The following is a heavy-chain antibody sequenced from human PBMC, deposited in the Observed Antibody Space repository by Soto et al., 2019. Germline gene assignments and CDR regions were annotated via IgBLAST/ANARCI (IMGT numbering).Heavy chain of an antibody. V-gene: IGHV4-59*01. CDR3: AREDSRGYKFFDY. CDR2: IYYSGST. CDR1: GGSISSYY. Sequence: PSETLSLTCTVSGGSISSYYWSWIRQPPGKGLEWIGYIYYSGSTSYNPSLRSRLTISVDTSKNQFSLRLTSVTAADTGVYYCAREDSRGYKFFDYWGQGTPVTVSS. J-gene: IGHJ4*02. D-gene: IGHD3-22*01.